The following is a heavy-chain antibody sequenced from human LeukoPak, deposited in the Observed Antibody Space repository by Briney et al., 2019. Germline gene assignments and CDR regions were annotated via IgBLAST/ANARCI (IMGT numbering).Heavy chain of an antibody. J-gene: IGHJ4*02. CDR2: IYPGDSDT. D-gene: IGHD6-13*01. V-gene: IGHV5-51*01. CDR1: GYSFTSYW. Sequence: AGAPLKISCKGSGYSFTSYWIGWVRQLPGKGLEWMGIIYPGDSDTRYSPSFQGQVTISADKSISTAYLQWSSLKASDTAMYYCARLIKYSSSWSLGPYYFDYWGQGTLVTVSS. CDR3: ARLIKYSSSWSLGPYYFDY.